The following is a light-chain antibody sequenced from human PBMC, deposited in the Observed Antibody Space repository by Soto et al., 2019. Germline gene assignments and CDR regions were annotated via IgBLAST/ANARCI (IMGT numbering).Light chain of an antibody. CDR2: AAS. Sequence: DIQMTQSPSSLSASVGDRVTITCRASQSISTYLNWYQQKPGKAPKLLMYAASSLQIGVPSRLSGSGSGTDFTLTISSLQPEDYAIYYCQQSYSPPYTFGQGTKLEIK. V-gene: IGKV1-39*01. CDR3: QQSYSPPYT. J-gene: IGKJ2*01. CDR1: QSISTY.